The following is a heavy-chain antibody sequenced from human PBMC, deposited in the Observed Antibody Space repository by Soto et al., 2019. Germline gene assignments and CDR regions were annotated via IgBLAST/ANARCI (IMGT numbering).Heavy chain of an antibody. Sequence: QVQLVQSGAEVKKPGASVKVSCKASGYTFSTYAMHWVRQAPGQRLEWMGWINAGNGNTKYSQKFQGRVTITRDTSASTAYMELSSLRSEDTAMYYCERGSIAGPKIYYYYYMDFWGKGTTVTVSS. CDR2: INAGNGNT. V-gene: IGHV1-3*01. J-gene: IGHJ6*03. CDR3: ERGSIAGPKIYYYYYMDF. CDR1: GYTFSTYA. D-gene: IGHD6-6*01.